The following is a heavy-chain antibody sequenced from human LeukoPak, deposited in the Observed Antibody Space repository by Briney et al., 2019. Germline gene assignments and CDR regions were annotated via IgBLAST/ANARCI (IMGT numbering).Heavy chain of an antibody. V-gene: IGHV3-23*01. CDR1: GFTFNIYT. D-gene: IGHD6-19*01. J-gene: IGHJ4*02. CDR2: INYNGGNT. CDR3: AKDGHCPDSICPTNIAVAGYVDS. Sequence: AGSLRLSSAASGFTFNIYTMNWVRQSPEQGLKWVSIINYNGGNTYYADSVKGRFTISRDNSKNMVYLQMSSLRAEDTAIYFCAKDGHCPDSICPTNIAVAGYVDSWGQGTLVTVSS.